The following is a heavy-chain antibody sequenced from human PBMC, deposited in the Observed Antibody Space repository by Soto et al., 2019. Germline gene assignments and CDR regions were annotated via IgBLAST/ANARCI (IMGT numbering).Heavy chain of an antibody. V-gene: IGHV3-48*02. CDR3: ARRSASGSAGLDV. D-gene: IGHD5-12*01. CDR2: ITGSSSTI. J-gene: IGHJ6*02. Sequence: SGGSLRLSCASSVFTFISYSMNWVRQAPGKGLEWVSYITGSSSTIYYADSVKGRCTISRDNAKNSLYLQMSSLRDEDTAVYYCARRSASGSAGLDVWGQGTTVTVSS. CDR1: VFTFISYS.